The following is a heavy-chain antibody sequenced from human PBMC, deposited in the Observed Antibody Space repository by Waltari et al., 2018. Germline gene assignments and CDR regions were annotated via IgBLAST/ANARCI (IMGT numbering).Heavy chain of an antibody. CDR1: GFTLSSYW. V-gene: IGHV3-7*01. Sequence: EVQLVESGGGLVQPGGSLSLSCAASGFTLSSYWMGWVRQAPGKGPEWVANIKKDGSEEYYVDSVRGRFTISRDNAKNSLYLQMNSLRPEDTAVYYCARDQWFAFDIWGQGTMVTVSS. D-gene: IGHD3-22*01. CDR3: ARDQWFAFDI. CDR2: IKKDGSEE. J-gene: IGHJ3*02.